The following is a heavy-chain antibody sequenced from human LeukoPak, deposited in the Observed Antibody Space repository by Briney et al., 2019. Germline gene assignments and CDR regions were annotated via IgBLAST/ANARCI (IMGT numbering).Heavy chain of an antibody. CDR3: ARASGSYYPLYYYYYMDV. J-gene: IGHJ6*03. Sequence: ASVKVSCKASGYTFTSYDINWVRQATGQGLEWMGWMNTNSGNTGYAQKFQGRVTITRNTSISTAYMELSSLRSEDTAVYYCARASGSYYPLYYYYYMDVWGKGTTVTVSS. V-gene: IGHV1-8*03. CDR1: GYTFTSYD. CDR2: MNTNSGNT. D-gene: IGHD1-26*01.